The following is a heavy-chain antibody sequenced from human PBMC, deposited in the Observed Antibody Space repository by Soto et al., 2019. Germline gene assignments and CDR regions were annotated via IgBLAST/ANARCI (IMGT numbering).Heavy chain of an antibody. CDR2: IIPILGIA. CDR3: ARFWMARDGYNLFNWFDP. CDR1: GGTFSSYT. V-gene: IGHV1-69*02. Sequence: GASVKVSCKASGGTFSSYTISWVRQAPGQGLEWMGRIIPILGIANYAQKFQGRVTITADKSTSTAYMELSSLRSEDTAVYYCARFWMARDGYNLFNWFDPWGQGTLVTSPQ. D-gene: IGHD5-12*01. J-gene: IGHJ5*02.